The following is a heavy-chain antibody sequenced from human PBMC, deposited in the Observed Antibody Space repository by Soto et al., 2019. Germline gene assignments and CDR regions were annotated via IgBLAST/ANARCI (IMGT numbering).Heavy chain of an antibody. Sequence: EVQLVESGGGLVQPGGSLRLSCVASGFTFSLFWMSCVGQAPGKALVWVSRINSHGTTTTYADSVKGRVTISRDTAKNTLYLQMHSIGAEDTARYFCVRARGYPDFFDVGGRGTMVTVSS. CDR3: VRARGYPDFFDV. V-gene: IGHV3-74*01. CDR2: INSHGTTT. CDR1: GFTFSLFW. J-gene: IGHJ3*01. D-gene: IGHD1-1*01.